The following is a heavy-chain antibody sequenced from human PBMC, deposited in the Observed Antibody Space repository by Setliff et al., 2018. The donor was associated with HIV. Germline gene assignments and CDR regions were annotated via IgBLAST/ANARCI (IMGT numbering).Heavy chain of an antibody. CDR2: VSPSDSDT. J-gene: IGHJ3*02. CDR1: GYTFPIYW. CDR3: ARWGGLGSMIAVVPYLDAFDI. D-gene: IGHD3-22*01. V-gene: IGHV5-51*01. Sequence: GESLKISCKGSGYTFPIYWIGWVRQMPGKGLEWMGIVSPSDSDTRYSPSFQGQVTISVDKSISPAYLQWTSLKASDTAMYYCARWGGLGSMIAVVPYLDAFDIWGQGTTVTVSS.